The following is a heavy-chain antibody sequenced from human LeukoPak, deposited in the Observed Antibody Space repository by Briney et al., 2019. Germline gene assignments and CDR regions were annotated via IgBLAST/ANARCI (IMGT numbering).Heavy chain of an antibody. D-gene: IGHD2-8*01. CDR2: ISHSENT. V-gene: IGHV4-38-2*02. CDR1: GDSISSSYF. CDR3: ARARKYNGNPNWIDL. Sequence: PSETLSLTCYVSGDSISSSYFWGWIRQPPGTGLEWIGSISHSENTFYNPSLKSRVTISVDTSKNHFSLNLRAVTAADTAVNYCARARKYNGNPNWIDLWGQGVLVTVSS. J-gene: IGHJ5*02.